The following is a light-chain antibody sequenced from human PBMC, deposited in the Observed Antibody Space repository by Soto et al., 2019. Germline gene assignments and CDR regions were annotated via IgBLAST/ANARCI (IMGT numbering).Light chain of an antibody. CDR2: WAS. CDR1: QSVLYSSNNKNY. Sequence: IVMTQSPDSLAVSLGERATINCKSSQSVLYSSNNKNYLAWYQQKPGQPPKLLIYWASTRESGVPDRFSGSGSGTDFTLTISSLQAEDVAVYYCQQYYSTPPITFGPGTKVD. V-gene: IGKV4-1*01. J-gene: IGKJ3*01. CDR3: QQYYSTPPIT.